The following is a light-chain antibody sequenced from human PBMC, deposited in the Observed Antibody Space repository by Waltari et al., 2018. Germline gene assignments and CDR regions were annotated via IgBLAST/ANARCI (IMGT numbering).Light chain of an antibody. CDR2: GAS. J-gene: IGKJ1*01. CDR1: EDTRSHN. V-gene: IGKV3-20*01. Sequence: VEVTQSPVRLSLSPGEVATLACRVSEDTRSHNLAWYLQRPGLPPRLLMDGASKRAPGIPDKFRGSGEGTDFTLTIKGLEREDFGVYYCQHYGKSQWTFGPGSWLEI. CDR3: QHYGKSQWT.